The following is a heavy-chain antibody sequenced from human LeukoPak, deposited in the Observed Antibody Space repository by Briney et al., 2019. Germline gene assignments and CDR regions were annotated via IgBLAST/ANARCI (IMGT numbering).Heavy chain of an antibody. V-gene: IGHV4-34*01. J-gene: IGHJ4*02. CDR3: ARTVTRTFDY. D-gene: IGHD4-17*01. CDR1: GGSFSGYY. CDR2: INHSGST. Sequence: SETLSLTCAVYGGSFSGYYWSWIRQPPGKGLEWIGEINHSGSTNYNPSLKSRVTISVDTSKNQFSLKLSPVTAADTAVYYCARTVTRTFDYWGQGTLVTVSS.